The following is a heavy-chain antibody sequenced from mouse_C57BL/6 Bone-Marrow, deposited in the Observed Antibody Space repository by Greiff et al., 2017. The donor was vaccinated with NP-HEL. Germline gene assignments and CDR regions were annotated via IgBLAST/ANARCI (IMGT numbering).Heavy chain of an antibody. CDR1: GYTFTDYN. D-gene: IGHD3-3*01. V-gene: IGHV1-18*01. CDR3: ARRRGPLYAMDY. J-gene: IGHJ4*01. Sequence: EVQLQESGPELVKPGASVKIPCKASGYTFTDYNMDWVKQSHGKSLEWIGDINPNNGGTIYNQKFKGKATLTVDKSSSTAYMELRSLTSEDTAVYYCARRRGPLYAMDYWGQGTSVTVSS. CDR2: INPNNGGT.